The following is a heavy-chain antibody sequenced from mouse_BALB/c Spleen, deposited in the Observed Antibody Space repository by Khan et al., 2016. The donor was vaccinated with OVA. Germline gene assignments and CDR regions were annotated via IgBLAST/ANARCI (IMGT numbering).Heavy chain of an antibody. CDR1: GLSLTSYG. Sequence: QVQLKQSGPGLVAPSQSLSITCTVSGLSLTSYGVHWVRQPPGKGLEWLGVIWAGGSTNYYSALMSRLSISTDNSKSQVFLKMNSLQTDDTARYYCAKEGSNMIATGFANWGQGTMVTVSA. CDR3: AKEGSNMIATGFAN. CDR2: IWAGGST. V-gene: IGHV2-9*02. D-gene: IGHD2-4*01. J-gene: IGHJ3*01.